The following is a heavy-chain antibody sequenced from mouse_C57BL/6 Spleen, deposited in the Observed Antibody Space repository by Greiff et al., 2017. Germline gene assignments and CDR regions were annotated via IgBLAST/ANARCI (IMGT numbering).Heavy chain of an antibody. Sequence: VHVKQSVAELVRPGASVKLSCTASGFNIKNTYMHWVKQRPEQGLEWIGRIDPANGNTKYAPKFQGKATITADTSSNTAYLQLSSLTSEDTAIYYCARAYYSSYWYFDVWGTGTTVTVSS. D-gene: IGHD2-5*01. J-gene: IGHJ1*03. CDR1: GFNIKNTY. CDR2: IDPANGNT. V-gene: IGHV14-3*01. CDR3: ARAYYSSYWYFDV.